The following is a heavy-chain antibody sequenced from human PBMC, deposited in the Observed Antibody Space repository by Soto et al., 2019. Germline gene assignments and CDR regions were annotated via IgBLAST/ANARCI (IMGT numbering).Heavy chain of an antibody. CDR3: ARTIAAAGGRRYFDL. D-gene: IGHD6-13*01. J-gene: IGHJ2*01. CDR2: ISSSSSYT. V-gene: IGHV3-11*05. Sequence: QVQLVESGGGLVKPGGSLRLSCAASGFTFSDYYMSWIRQAPGKGLEWVSYISSSSSYTNYADSVKGRFTSSRDNAKTSLSLQMNSLRDEDTAVYHCARTIAAAGGRRYFDLWCRGTLVSVSS. CDR1: GFTFSDYY.